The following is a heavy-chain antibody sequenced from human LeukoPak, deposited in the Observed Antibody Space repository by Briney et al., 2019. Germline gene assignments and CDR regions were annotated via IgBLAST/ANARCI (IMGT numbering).Heavy chain of an antibody. Sequence: PGGSLRLSCAASGFTFSSCAMSWVRQAPGKGLEWVSAISGSGGSTYYADSVKGRFTISRDNSKNTLYLQMNSLRAEDTAVYYCAKYDAAALVVDYWGQGTLVTVSS. V-gene: IGHV3-23*01. D-gene: IGHD6-13*01. CDR2: ISGSGGST. CDR1: GFTFSSCA. CDR3: AKYDAAALVVDY. J-gene: IGHJ4*02.